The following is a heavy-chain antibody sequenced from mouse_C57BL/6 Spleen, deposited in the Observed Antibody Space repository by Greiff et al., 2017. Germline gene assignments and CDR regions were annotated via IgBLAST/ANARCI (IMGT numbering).Heavy chain of an antibody. CDR1: GFSLTSYG. D-gene: IGHD2-4*01. V-gene: IGHV2-2*01. CDR2: IWSGGST. Sequence: VKLMESGPGLVQPSQSLSITCTVSGFSLTSYGVHWVRQSPGKGLEWLGVIWSGGSTDYNAAFISRLSISKDNSKSQVFFKMNSLQADDTAIYYCASPIYYDYGFDYWGQGTTLTVSS. J-gene: IGHJ2*01. CDR3: ASPIYYDYGFDY.